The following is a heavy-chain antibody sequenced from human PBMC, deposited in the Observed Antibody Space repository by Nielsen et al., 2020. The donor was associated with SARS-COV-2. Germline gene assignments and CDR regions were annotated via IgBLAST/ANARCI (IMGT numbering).Heavy chain of an antibody. V-gene: IGHV3-30*18. CDR1: GFTFSSYG. J-gene: IGHJ3*02. Sequence: GGSLRLSCAASGFTFSSYGMHWVRQAPGKGLEWVAVISYDGSNKYYADSVKGRFTISRDNSKNTLYLQMNSLRAEDTAVYYCAKETTSGVWFGDPMVGFDIWGQGTMVTVSS. CDR3: AKETTSGVWFGDPMVGFDI. CDR2: ISYDGSNK. D-gene: IGHD3-10*01.